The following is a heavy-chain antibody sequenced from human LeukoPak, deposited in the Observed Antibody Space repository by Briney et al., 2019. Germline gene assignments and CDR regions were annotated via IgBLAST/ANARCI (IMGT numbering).Heavy chain of an antibody. J-gene: IGHJ5*02. CDR1: GGSISSGGYS. D-gene: IGHD2-2*01. CDR3: ARADYCSSTSCYSENWFDP. CDR2: IYHSGST. Sequence: PSETLSLTCAVSGGSISSGGYSWSWIRQPPGKGLEWIGYIYHSGSTYYNPSLKSRVTISVDRSKNQFSLKLSFVTAADTAVYYCARADYCSSTSCYSENWFDPWGQGTLVTVSS. V-gene: IGHV4-30-2*01.